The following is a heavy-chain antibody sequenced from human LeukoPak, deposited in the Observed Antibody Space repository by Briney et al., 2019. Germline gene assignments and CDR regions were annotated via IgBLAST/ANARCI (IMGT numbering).Heavy chain of an antibody. V-gene: IGHV3-74*01. J-gene: IGHJ6*02. CDR2: INSDGSST. CDR1: GFTFSSYW. CDR3: ATGYSSSWYSYYYYYGMDV. Sequence: GGSLRLSCAASGFTFSSYWMHWVRQVPGKGLVWVSRINSDGSSTSYADSVKGRFIISRDNSKNTLYLQMNSLRAEDTAVYYCATGYSSSWYSYYYYYGMDVWGQGTTVTVSS. D-gene: IGHD6-13*01.